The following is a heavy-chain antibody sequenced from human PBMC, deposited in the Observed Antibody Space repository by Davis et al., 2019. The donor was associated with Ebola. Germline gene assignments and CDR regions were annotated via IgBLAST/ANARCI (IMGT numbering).Heavy chain of an antibody. Sequence: GESLKISCAASGFTFSTYSMNWVRQAPGKGLEWVSYISSSSSTIYYADSVKGRFTISRDNAKNSLYLQMNSLRDEDTAVYYCARDLYGFDSLGYYYYGMDVWGKGTTVTVSS. V-gene: IGHV3-48*02. D-gene: IGHD3-10*01. CDR2: ISSSSSTI. CDR3: ARDLYGFDSLGYYYYGMDV. J-gene: IGHJ6*04. CDR1: GFTFSTYS.